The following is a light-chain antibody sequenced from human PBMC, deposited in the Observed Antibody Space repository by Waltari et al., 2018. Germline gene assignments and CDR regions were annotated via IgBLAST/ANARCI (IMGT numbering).Light chain of an antibody. J-gene: IGLJ3*02. CDR1: SIGSKS. V-gene: IGLV3-21*04. CDR2: YDN. Sequence: SYVLTQPPSVSEAPGQTARITCGGNSIGSKSVHWYQQKPGQAPVVVMYYDNDRPAGIPERFSGSNSGNTATLTISRVEAGDEADYDCQVWDRSTDHRVFGGGTRLTVL. CDR3: QVWDRSTDHRV.